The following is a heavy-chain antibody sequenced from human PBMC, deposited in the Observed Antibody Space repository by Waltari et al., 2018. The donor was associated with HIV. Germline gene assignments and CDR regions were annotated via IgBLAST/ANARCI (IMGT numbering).Heavy chain of an antibody. Sequence: QVQLQESGPGLVKPSQTLSLTCTVSGGSITNGGYYWSWIRQHPGKGLEWIGYIYYSGSTYYNPSCKGRVTISVDTSKNQFSLKLSSVTAADTAVYYGAREGYGSGSYWGQGTLVTVSA. CDR1: GGSITNGGYY. V-gene: IGHV4-31*03. D-gene: IGHD3-10*01. J-gene: IGHJ4*02. CDR2: IYYSGST. CDR3: AREGYGSGSY.